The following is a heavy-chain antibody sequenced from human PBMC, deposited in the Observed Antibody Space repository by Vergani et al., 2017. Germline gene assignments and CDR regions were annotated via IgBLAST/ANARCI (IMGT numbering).Heavy chain of an antibody. CDR1: GFTFNSYG. D-gene: IGHD2-2*01. J-gene: IGHJ4*02. CDR3: ARQPLGYCSTTTCEFFGGVDY. V-gene: IGHV3-30*03. Sequence: VQLVESGGGLVQPGGSLRLSCAASGFTFNSYGFHWVRQAPGKGLEWVAVMSYDGNNKYYADSVKGRFTISRDNSKNTLYLQMNSLRAEDTAVYYCARQPLGYCSTTTCEFFGGVDYWGQGTLVTVSS. CDR2: MSYDGNNK.